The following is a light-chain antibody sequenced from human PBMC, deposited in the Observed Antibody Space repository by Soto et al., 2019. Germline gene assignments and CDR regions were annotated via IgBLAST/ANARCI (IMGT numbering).Light chain of an antibody. Sequence: DIQMTQSPSTLSASVGDRVTITCRASQSITTSLAWYQQKPGRAPKLLIYDASSLESGVPSRFSGSGSGTEFTLTISSLKPDDFATYYCQEYNSYRTYGQGTQVEFK. CDR1: QSITTS. CDR2: DAS. V-gene: IGKV1-5*01. J-gene: IGKJ1*01. CDR3: QEYNSYRT.